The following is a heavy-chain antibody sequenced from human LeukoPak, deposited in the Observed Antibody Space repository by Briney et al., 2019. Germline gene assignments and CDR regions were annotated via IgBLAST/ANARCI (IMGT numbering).Heavy chain of an antibody. V-gene: IGHV3-30-3*01. CDR3: TKGNIGYYFDY. CDR2: ISYDGSNN. J-gene: IGHJ4*02. D-gene: IGHD2/OR15-2a*01. Sequence: GGSLRLSCAASGFTFSNYAFYWVRQAPGKGLEWVALISYDGSNNYYADSVKGRFTISRDNSKNTLYLQVNSLRSEDTAVYYCTKGNIGYYFDYWGQGTLVTVSS. CDR1: GFTFSNYA.